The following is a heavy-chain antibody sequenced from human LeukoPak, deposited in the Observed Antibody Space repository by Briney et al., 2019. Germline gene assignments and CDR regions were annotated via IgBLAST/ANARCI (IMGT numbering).Heavy chain of an antibody. CDR1: GFTFSSYA. J-gene: IGHJ3*02. D-gene: IGHD1-1*01. Sequence: PGGPLRLSCAASGFTFSSYAMTWVRQAPGKGLEWVSTISGSGGRTYYADSVKGRFTISRDDSKNTLYLQMNSLRAEDTAIYYCAKRDDAFDIWGQGTMVAVSS. CDR2: ISGSGGRT. CDR3: AKRDDAFDI. V-gene: IGHV3-23*01.